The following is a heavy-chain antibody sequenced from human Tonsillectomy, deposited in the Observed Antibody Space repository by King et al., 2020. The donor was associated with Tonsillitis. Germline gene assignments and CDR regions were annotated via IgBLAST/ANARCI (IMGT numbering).Heavy chain of an antibody. V-gene: IGHV3-21*01. Sequence: DVQLVESGGGLVKPGGSLRLSCAASGFTFSSYSMNWVRQAPGKGLEWVSSISSSSSYKYHADSVKGRFTISRDNAKNSLYLQMNSLRAEDTAVYYCARGGCSGGTCYQDDSFDIWGQGTMVTVSS. CDR1: GFTFSSYS. CDR3: ARGGCSGGTCYQDDSFDI. CDR2: ISSSSSYK. J-gene: IGHJ3*02. D-gene: IGHD2-15*01.